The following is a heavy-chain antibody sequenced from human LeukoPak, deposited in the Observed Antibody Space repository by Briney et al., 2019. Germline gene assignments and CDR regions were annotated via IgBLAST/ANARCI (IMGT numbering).Heavy chain of an antibody. D-gene: IGHD6-19*01. J-gene: IGHJ4*02. V-gene: IGHV4-34*01. Sequence: SETLSLTCAVYGGSFTDYFWSWIRQPPGKGLEWIGEINHSGNTYYNPSLKSRVTISVDTSKNQFSLKLSSVTAADTAVYYCARDRSGRAVADYWGQGTLVTVSS. CDR2: INHSGNT. CDR3: ARDRSGRAVADY. CDR1: GGSFTDYF.